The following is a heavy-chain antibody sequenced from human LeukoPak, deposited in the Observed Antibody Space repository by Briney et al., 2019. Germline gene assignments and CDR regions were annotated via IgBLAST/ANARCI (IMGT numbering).Heavy chain of an antibody. CDR3: ARATDFWSGYYFY. V-gene: IGHV3-7*01. CDR2: IRQDGGEK. J-gene: IGHJ4*02. Sequence: GSLRLSCIASGFTFSSYWMSWVRQAPGKGLEWVANIRQDGGEKYYVDSVKGRFTTSRDNAKNSLNLQMDSLRVEDTAVYYCARATDFWSGYYFYWGQGTLVTVSS. D-gene: IGHD3-3*01. CDR1: GFTFSSYW.